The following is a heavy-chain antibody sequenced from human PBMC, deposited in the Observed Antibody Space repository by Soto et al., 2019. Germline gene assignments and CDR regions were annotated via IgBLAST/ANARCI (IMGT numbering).Heavy chain of an antibody. D-gene: IGHD2-2*01. CDR1: GYTFTRYG. Sequence: ASVKVSCKASGYTFTRYGISWVRQAPGQGLEWMGWISGYNGDTNYAQKFQGRVSMTIDTSTTTAYMELSSLTSEDTAVYYCARGPATAPDAYWGLGTLVTVSS. J-gene: IGHJ4*02. V-gene: IGHV1-18*01. CDR3: ARGPATAPDAY. CDR2: ISGYNGDT.